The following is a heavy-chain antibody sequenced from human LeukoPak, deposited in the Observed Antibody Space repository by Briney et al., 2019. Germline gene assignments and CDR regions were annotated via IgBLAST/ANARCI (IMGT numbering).Heavy chain of an antibody. Sequence: EASVKVSCKASGGTFSSYAISWVRQAPGQGVEWMGGIIPIFGTANYAQKFQGRVTITADESTSTAYMELSSLRSEDTAVYYCASSSPRYCSGGSCYSGWFDPWGQGTLVTVSS. CDR1: GGTFSSYA. CDR2: IIPIFGTA. V-gene: IGHV1-69*13. CDR3: ASSSPRYCSGGSCYSGWFDP. J-gene: IGHJ5*02. D-gene: IGHD2-15*01.